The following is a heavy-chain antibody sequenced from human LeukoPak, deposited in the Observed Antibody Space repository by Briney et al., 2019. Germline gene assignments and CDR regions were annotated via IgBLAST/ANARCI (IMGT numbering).Heavy chain of an antibody. CDR3: ARGFRYYYDSSGYPN. CDR1: GGSFSGYY. Sequence: PSETLSLTCAVYGGSFSGYYWSWIRQPPGKGLEWIGEINHSGSTNHNPCLKSRVTISVDTSKNQFSLKLSSVTAADTAVYYCARGFRYYYDSSGYPNWGQGTLVTVSS. D-gene: IGHD3-22*01. V-gene: IGHV4-34*01. CDR2: INHSGST. J-gene: IGHJ4*02.